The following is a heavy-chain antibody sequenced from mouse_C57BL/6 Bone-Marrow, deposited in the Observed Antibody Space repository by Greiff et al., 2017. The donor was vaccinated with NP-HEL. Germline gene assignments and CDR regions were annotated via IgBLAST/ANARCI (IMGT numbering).Heavy chain of an antibody. CDR2: IYPGSGNT. CDR1: GYTFTDYY. J-gene: IGHJ1*03. V-gene: IGHV1-76*01. CDR3: SRESCIKSVWYFDV. D-gene: IGHD1-1*01. Sequence: QVQLQQSGAELVKPGASVKLSCKASGYTFTDYYINWVKQRPGQGLEWIARIYPGSGNTYYNEKFKGKATLTAETSSSTAYMQLSSLTSEDSAVSFCSRESCIKSVWYFDVWGTGTTVTVSS.